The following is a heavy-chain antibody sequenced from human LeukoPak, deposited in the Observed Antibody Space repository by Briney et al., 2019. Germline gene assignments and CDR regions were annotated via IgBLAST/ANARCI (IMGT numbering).Heavy chain of an antibody. CDR2: ISPASGAT. V-gene: IGHV1-2*02. Sequence: ASVRVSCTASGYTFTGSFMRWVRQAPGQGFEWIGWISPASGATKYAQNFQGRVTLTTDTSITTAYMELSSLTSDDTASYYCLNEHGGWGQGTPVTVSS. D-gene: IGHD1-1*01. CDR1: GYTFTGSF. J-gene: IGHJ4*02. CDR3: LNEHGG.